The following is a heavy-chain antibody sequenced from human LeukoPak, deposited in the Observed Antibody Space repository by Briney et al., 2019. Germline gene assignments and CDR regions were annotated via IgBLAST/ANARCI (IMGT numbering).Heavy chain of an antibody. D-gene: IGHD5-18*01. Sequence: GASVKVSCKASGYTFTSYGISWVRQAPGQGLEWMGWISAYNGNTNYAQKLQGRVTMTTDTSTSTAYMELRSLRSDDTAVYYCARLNDGLQLWFYAFDIWGQGTMVTVSS. J-gene: IGHJ3*02. CDR1: GYTFTSYG. CDR3: ARLNDGLQLWFYAFDI. V-gene: IGHV1-18*01. CDR2: ISAYNGNT.